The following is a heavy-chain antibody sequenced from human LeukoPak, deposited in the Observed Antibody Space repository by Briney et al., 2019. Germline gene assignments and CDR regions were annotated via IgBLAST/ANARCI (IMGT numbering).Heavy chain of an antibody. J-gene: IGHJ5*01. Sequence: PGGSLRLPCAASGFIFSDFYMSWIRLVPGKRPEWLSYISTSGSTIYYADSVKGRFTISRDNAKNSLYLQMTSLRAEDTAVYYCARDKAEMALTWFDFWGQGTQVTVSS. CDR3: ARDKAEMALTWFDF. V-gene: IGHV3-11*01. CDR2: ISTSGSTI. CDR1: GFIFSDFY. D-gene: IGHD5-24*01.